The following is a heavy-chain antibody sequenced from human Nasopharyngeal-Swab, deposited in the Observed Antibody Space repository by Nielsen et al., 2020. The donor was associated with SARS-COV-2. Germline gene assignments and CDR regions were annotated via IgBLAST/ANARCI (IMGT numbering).Heavy chain of an antibody. CDR1: GGTFSSYA. Sequence: SVTVSCQASGGTFSSYAISWVRQAPGQGLEWMGRIIPILGIANYAQKFQGRVTITADKSTSTAYMELSSLRSEDTAVYYCARGITPTTLGLGYWGQGTLVTVSS. CDR3: ARGITPTTLGLGY. V-gene: IGHV1-69*04. J-gene: IGHJ4*02. CDR2: IIPILGIA. D-gene: IGHD3/OR15-3a*01.